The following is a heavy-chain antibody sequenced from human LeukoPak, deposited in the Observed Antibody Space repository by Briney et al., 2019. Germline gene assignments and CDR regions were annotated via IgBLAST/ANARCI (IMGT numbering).Heavy chain of an antibody. CDR1: GGSISSYC. Sequence: PSETLSLTCTVSGGSISSYCWSWIRQPPGKGLEWIGYIYYSGSTNYNPSLKSRVTISVDTSKNQFSLKLSSVTAADTAVYYCARGSIAVAGTQGPLFDYWGQGTLVTVSS. V-gene: IGHV4-59*01. D-gene: IGHD6-19*01. CDR3: ARGSIAVAGTQGPLFDY. J-gene: IGHJ4*02. CDR2: IYYSGST.